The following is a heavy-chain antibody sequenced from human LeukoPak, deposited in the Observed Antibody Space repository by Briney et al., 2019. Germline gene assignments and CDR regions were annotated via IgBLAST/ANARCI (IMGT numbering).Heavy chain of an antibody. CDR1: GFTFTRYA. Sequence: PGGSLRLSCAASGFTFTRYAMSWVRQAPGKGLEWVSGISDGGGTTYYADSVKGRFTISRDNSKNTLYLQMNSLRAEDTAVYYCAKDRISMIIVGPDFDYWGQGTLVTVSS. J-gene: IGHJ4*02. CDR2: ISDGGGTT. V-gene: IGHV3-23*01. D-gene: IGHD3-22*01. CDR3: AKDRISMIIVGPDFDY.